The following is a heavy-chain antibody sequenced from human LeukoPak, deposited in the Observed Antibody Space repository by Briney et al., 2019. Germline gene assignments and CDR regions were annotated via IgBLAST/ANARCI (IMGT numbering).Heavy chain of an antibody. J-gene: IGHJ4*02. CDR3: ARVQQLGDFDY. V-gene: IGHV3-48*01. Sequence: PGGSLRLSCAASGFTFSDYNMNWVRQAPGKGLEWVAYITISTGIIYYADSVKGRFTISRDNAKNSLYLQMNSLRAEDTAVYYCARVQQLGDFDYWGQGTLVTVSS. D-gene: IGHD6-13*01. CDR2: ITISTGII. CDR1: GFTFSDYN.